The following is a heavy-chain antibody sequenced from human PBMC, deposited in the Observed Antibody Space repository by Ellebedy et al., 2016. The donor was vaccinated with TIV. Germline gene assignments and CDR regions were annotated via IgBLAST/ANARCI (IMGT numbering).Heavy chain of an antibody. Sequence: SETLSLXCTVSGGSISSYYWSWIRQPPGKGLEWIGYIYYSGSTNYNPSLKSRVTISVDTSKNQFSLKLSSVTAADTAVYYCARVEVGVGSGSYYISAQNWFDPWGQGTLVTVSS. V-gene: IGHV4-59*12. CDR2: IYYSGST. D-gene: IGHD3-10*01. J-gene: IGHJ5*02. CDR3: ARVEVGVGSGSYYISAQNWFDP. CDR1: GGSISSYY.